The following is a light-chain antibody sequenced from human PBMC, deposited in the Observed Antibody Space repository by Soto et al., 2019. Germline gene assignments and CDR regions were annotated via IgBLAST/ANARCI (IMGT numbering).Light chain of an antibody. Sequence: EIVMTQSPATLSVSPGERATLSCRASQSVSSNLAWYQHKPGQAPRLLIYGASSRATGIPDRFSGSGSGTDFTLTISRLEPEDFAVYYCQQYGSSLWTFGQGTKVDNK. CDR3: QQYGSSLWT. CDR1: QSVSSN. V-gene: IGKV3-20*01. CDR2: GAS. J-gene: IGKJ1*01.